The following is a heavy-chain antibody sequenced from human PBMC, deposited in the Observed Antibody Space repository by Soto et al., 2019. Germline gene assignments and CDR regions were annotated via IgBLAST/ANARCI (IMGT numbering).Heavy chain of an antibody. CDR2: IYYSGST. CDR3: AREEIYDYVWGSYPAHFDS. V-gene: IGHV4-61*01. D-gene: IGHD3-16*02. J-gene: IGHJ4*02. CDR1: GGSVSSGSYY. Sequence: QVQLQESGPGLVKPSETLSLTCTVSGGSVSSGSYYWSWIRQPPGKGLEWIGYIYYSGSTNYNPSLQSRVTISVATSKTQFSLKLSSVTAADTAVYYCAREEIYDYVWGSYPAHFDSWGQGTLVTVSS.